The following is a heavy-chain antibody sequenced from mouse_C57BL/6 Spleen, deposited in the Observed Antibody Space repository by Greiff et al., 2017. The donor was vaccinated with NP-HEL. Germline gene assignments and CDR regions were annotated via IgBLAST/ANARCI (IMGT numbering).Heavy chain of an antibody. Sequence: DVQLVESGGGLVKPGGSLKLSCAASGFTFSDYGMHWVRQAPETGLEWVAYISSGSSTIYYADTVKGRFSISRDNAKNTLFLQMTSLRSEDTAMYYGARRDGYDGARAMDYWGQGTSVTVSS. CDR2: ISSGSSTI. J-gene: IGHJ4*01. D-gene: IGHD2-2*01. CDR3: ARRDGYDGARAMDY. CDR1: GFTFSDYG. V-gene: IGHV5-17*01.